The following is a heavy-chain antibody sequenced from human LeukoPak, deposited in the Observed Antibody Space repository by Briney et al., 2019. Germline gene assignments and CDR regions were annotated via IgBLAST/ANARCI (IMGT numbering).Heavy chain of an antibody. CDR3: APVVVYDSSGTVDY. D-gene: IGHD3-22*01. V-gene: IGHV3-30-3*01. CDR1: GFTFSSYA. CDR2: ISYDGSNK. Sequence: GRSLRLSCAASGFTFSSYAMHWVRQAPGKGLEWVAVISYDGSNKYYADSVKGRFTISRDNSKNTLYLQMNSLRAEDTAVYYCAPVVVYDSSGTVDYWGQGTLVTVSS. J-gene: IGHJ4*02.